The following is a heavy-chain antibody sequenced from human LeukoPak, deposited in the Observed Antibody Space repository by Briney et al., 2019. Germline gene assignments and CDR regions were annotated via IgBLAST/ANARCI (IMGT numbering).Heavy chain of an antibody. D-gene: IGHD6-6*01. J-gene: IGHJ4*02. CDR3: ARGRSGSSSPADY. Sequence: GSSVKVSCKVSGGTFSSYAISWVRQAPGQGLEWMGRIIPILGIANYAQKFQGRVTITADKSTSTAYMELSSLRSEDTAVYYCARGRSGSSSPADYWGQGTLVTVSS. CDR1: GGTFSSYA. V-gene: IGHV1-69*04. CDR2: IIPILGIA.